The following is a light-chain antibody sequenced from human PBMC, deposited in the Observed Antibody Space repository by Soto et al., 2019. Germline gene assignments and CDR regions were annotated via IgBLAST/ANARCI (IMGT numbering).Light chain of an antibody. CDR1: SSNIGAGYD. CDR2: GNN. CDR3: QSYDSSLSGWV. J-gene: IGLJ3*02. Sequence: QSVLTQPPSVSGAPGRRVTISCSGSSSNIGAGYDVHWYQQLPGTAPKLLIYGNNNRPSGVPDRFSGSKSATSASLAITGLQAEDEADYYCQSYDSSLSGWVFGGGTKVTVL. V-gene: IGLV1-40*01.